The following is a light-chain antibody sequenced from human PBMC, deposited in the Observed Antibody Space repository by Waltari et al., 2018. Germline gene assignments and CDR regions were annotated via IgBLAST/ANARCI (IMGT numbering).Light chain of an antibody. CDR3: QQYSSWPLT. Sequence: EIMMTQSPAALSVSPGERATLSCRASQSVSTNLAWYQQKPGQPPRLLIYGASLRATGLSARFSCSGSGTEFTLTISIMQSEDFAVYICQQYSSWPLTFGGGTKVEI. J-gene: IGKJ4*01. CDR1: QSVSTN. V-gene: IGKV3D-15*03. CDR2: GAS.